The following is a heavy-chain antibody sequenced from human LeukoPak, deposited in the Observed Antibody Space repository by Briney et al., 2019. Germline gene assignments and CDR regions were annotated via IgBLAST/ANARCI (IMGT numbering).Heavy chain of an antibody. CDR1: GGSISSSFNY. CDR2: IYESGSA. D-gene: IGHD3-16*01. CDR3: ARHYGP. V-gene: IGHV4-39*01. J-gene: IGHJ5*02. Sequence: PSETLFLTCTVSGGSISSSFNYWAWIRQPPGKGLEWIGSIYESGSAYYNPSLKSRITMSVDTSENQFSLKLTSVTAADTAVYYCARHYGPWGQGTLVTVSS.